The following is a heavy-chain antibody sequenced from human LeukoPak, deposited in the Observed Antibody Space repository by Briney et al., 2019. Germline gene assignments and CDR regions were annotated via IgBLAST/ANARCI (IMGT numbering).Heavy chain of an antibody. CDR2: IYYSGST. J-gene: IGHJ4*02. CDR3: ARQYGYSVDY. CDR1: GGSISSYY. Sequence: PSETLSLTCTVSGGSISSYYWSWIRQPPGKGLEWIGYIYYSGSTNYNPSLKSRVTISVDTSKNQFSLKLSSVTAADTAVYYCARQYGYSVDYWGQGTLVTVSS. V-gene: IGHV4-59*01. D-gene: IGHD5-18*01.